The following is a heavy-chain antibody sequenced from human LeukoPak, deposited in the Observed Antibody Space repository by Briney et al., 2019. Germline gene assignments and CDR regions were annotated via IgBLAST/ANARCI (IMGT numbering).Heavy chain of an antibody. CDR2: ISGSGGST. J-gene: IGHJ4*02. CDR3: AKGYSSGWYSFDY. CDR1: GFTFSSNA. D-gene: IGHD6-19*01. V-gene: IGHV3-23*01. Sequence: HSGGSLRLSCAASGFTFSSNAMSWVRQVSGKGLEWVSVISGSGGSTYYADSVKGRFTISRDNSKNTLYLQMNSLRAEDTAVYYCAKGYSSGWYSFDYWGQGTLVSVSS.